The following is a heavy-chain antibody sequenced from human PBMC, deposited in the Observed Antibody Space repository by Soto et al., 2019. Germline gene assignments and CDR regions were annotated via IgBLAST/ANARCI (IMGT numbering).Heavy chain of an antibody. CDR3: ASARWDY. V-gene: IGHV4-34*12. CDR2: IFHSGNT. Sequence: SETMYLTCAVSGGSFNANYWSWIRQPPGKGLEWIGEIFHSGNTNYSPSLKSRVTISVDTSKNQFSLKLSSVTAADTAVYYCASARWDYWGQGILVTVSS. J-gene: IGHJ4*02. CDR1: GGSFNANY.